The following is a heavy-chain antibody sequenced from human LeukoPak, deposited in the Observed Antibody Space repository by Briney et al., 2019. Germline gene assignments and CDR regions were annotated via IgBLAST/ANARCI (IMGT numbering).Heavy chain of an antibody. V-gene: IGHV4-31*03. J-gene: IGHJ4*02. Sequence: SQTLSLTCTVSGGSISSGGYYWSWIRQHPGKGLEWIGYIYYSGSTYYNPSLKSRVTISVDTSKNQFSLKLSSVTAADTAVYYCARGLGRSSGCSYGYFDYWGQGTLVTVSS. CDR2: IYYSGST. D-gene: IGHD5-18*01. CDR1: GGSISSGGYY. CDR3: ARGLGRSSGCSYGYFDY.